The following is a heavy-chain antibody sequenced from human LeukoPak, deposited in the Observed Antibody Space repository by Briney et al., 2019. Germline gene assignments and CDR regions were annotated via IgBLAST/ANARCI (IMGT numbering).Heavy chain of an antibody. CDR1: GLAFSAYK. Sequence: PGGSLRLSCAASGLAFSAYKMHWVRQAPRKGLVWVSRISTDGYTTDYADFVQGRFTASRDNTKNTWSLEMNSLRAEDTAVYYCARDLPYYYDSSGYYSYYYGMDVWGQGTTVTVSS. CDR2: ISTDGYTT. J-gene: IGHJ6*02. V-gene: IGHV3-74*01. CDR3: ARDLPYYYDSSGYYSYYYGMDV. D-gene: IGHD3-22*01.